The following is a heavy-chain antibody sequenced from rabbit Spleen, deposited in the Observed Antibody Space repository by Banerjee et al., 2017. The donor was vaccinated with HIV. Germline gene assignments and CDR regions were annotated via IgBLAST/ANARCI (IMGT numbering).Heavy chain of an antibody. J-gene: IGHJ2*01. Sequence: QSLEESGGDLVKPGASLTLTCKASGFFLSSSRDMCWVRQAPGKGLEWITCIDGGSRGSTYYASWAKGRFTISKTSSTTVTLQMSSLTAADTATYFCAKARNGWGYAFDPWGQGTLVTVS. CDR2: IDGGSRGST. CDR1: GFFLSSSRD. CDR3: AKARNGWGYAFDP. D-gene: IGHD4-1*01. V-gene: IGHV1S40*01.